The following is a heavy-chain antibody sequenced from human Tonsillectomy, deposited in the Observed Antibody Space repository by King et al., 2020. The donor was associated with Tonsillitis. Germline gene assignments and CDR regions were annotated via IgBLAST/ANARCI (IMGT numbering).Heavy chain of an antibody. D-gene: IGHD6-19*01. CDR1: GYTFTRYG. CDR3: ARDTIHSGWCPFDY. CDR2: ISAYNGHT. V-gene: IGHV1-18*01. J-gene: IGHJ4*02. Sequence: QLVQSGAEVKKPGASVKVSCKASGYTFTRYGISWVRQAPGQGLEWMGWISAYNGHTNYAQKLQGRVTMTTDTSTSTAYMELRSLRSDDTAMYYCARDTIHSGWCPFDYWGQGSLVTVSS.